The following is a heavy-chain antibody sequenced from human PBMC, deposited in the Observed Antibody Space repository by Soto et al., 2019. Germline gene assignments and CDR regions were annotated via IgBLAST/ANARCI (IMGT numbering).Heavy chain of an antibody. Sequence: EVQLLESGGGLVQPGGSLRLSCAASGFTFSSYAMSWVRQAPGKGLEWVSDISGSGGSTYYADSVKGRFTITRANSKNTLYLQMNSLRAEDTAVYYCAKENGYSSGWYDYWGQGTLVTVSS. V-gene: IGHV3-23*01. CDR3: AKENGYSSGWYDY. CDR2: ISGSGGST. J-gene: IGHJ4*02. D-gene: IGHD6-19*01. CDR1: GFTFSSYA.